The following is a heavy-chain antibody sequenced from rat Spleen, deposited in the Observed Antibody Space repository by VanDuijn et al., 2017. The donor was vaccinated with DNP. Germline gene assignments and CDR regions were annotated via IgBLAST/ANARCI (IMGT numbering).Heavy chain of an antibody. Sequence: EVQLVESGGGLVQPGRSLKLSCAASGFTFSNYGMAWVRQAPKKGLEWVATISTSGDTSYYRDSVKGRFTISRDNAKSFLYLQMDSLRSEDTATYYCAKNTGYYFDSWGQGVMVTVSS. CDR3: AKNTGYYFDS. V-gene: IGHV5S13*01. CDR1: GFTFSNYG. CDR2: ISTSGDTS. D-gene: IGHD4-1*01. J-gene: IGHJ2*01.